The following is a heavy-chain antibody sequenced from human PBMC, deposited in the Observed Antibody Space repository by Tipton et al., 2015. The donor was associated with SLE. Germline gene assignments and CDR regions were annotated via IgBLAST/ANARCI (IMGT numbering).Heavy chain of an antibody. V-gene: IGHV4-38-2*01. CDR1: GYSISSGYY. Sequence: TLSLTCAVSGYSISSGYYWGWIRQPPGKGLEWIGSSYHSGSTYYNPSLKSRVTISVDTSKNQFSLKLSSVTAADTAVYYCASYSSPWYFDYWGQGTLVTVSS. J-gene: IGHJ4*02. CDR2: SYHSGST. CDR3: ASYSSPWYFDY. D-gene: IGHD6-13*01.